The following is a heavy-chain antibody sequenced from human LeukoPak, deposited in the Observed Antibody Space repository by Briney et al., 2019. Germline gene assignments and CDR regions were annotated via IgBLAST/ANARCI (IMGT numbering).Heavy chain of an antibody. CDR2: IRYDGSNK. CDR1: GFTFSGYD. CDR3: AKASAIDY. J-gene: IGHJ4*02. V-gene: IGHV3-30*02. Sequence: GGSLRLSCAASGFTFSGYDMHWVRQAPGKGLEWVAFIRYDGSNKYYTDSVKGRFTISRDNSKNTLYLQMNSLKPEDTAVYYCAKASAIDYWGQGTLVTVSS.